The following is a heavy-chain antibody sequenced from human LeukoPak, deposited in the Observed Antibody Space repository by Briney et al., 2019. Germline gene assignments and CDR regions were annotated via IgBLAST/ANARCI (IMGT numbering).Heavy chain of an antibody. V-gene: IGHV4-61*02. D-gene: IGHD1-26*01. J-gene: IGHJ3*02. CDR1: GGSISSNTYF. CDR2: FSITGTT. Sequence: PSQTLSLTCTVSGGSISSNTYFWSWIRQPAGKGLEWIGRFSITGTTNYSPSLKSRVTISVDRSKNQFSLRLNSVTAADTAVYYCTRDGMRGSGGDAFDIWGQGTMVTVSS. CDR3: TRDGMRGSGGDAFDI.